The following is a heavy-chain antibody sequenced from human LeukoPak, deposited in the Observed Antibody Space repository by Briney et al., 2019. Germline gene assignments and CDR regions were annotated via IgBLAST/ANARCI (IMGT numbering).Heavy chain of an antibody. Sequence: SETLSLTCAVSGYSISSGSYWGWIRQPPGKGLEWIGSIYHSGITYYNPSLKSRVTISVDTSKNRFSLKLSSVTAAGTAVYYCAREPSSGWYGNWGQGTLVTVSS. CDR2: IYHSGIT. V-gene: IGHV4-38-2*02. CDR3: AREPSSGWYGN. J-gene: IGHJ4*02. CDR1: GYSISSGSY. D-gene: IGHD6-19*01.